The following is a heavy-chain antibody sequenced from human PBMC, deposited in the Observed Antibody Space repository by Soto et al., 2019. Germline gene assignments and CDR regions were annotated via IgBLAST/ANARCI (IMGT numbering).Heavy chain of an antibody. CDR1: RGSISSGDYY. CDR3: ARVPFYAPSGSYYIDY. V-gene: IGHV4-30-4*01. Sequence: QVQLQESGPGLVKPSQTLSLTCTVSRGSISSGDYYWSWIRQPPGKGLEWIGYIYYSGSTYYNPSLKSRVTISVHTSKKQFSLKLSSVTAADTAVYYCARVPFYAPSGSYYIDYWGQGTLVTVSS. J-gene: IGHJ4*02. D-gene: IGHD1-26*01. CDR2: IYYSGST.